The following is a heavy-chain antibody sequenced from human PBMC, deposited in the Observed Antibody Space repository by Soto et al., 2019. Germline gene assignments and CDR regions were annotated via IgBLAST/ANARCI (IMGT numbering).Heavy chain of an antibody. CDR2: ISTYNGNT. D-gene: IGHD5-12*01. V-gene: IGHV1-18*01. Sequence: GYTFTSYGISWVRQAPGQGLEWMGWISTYNGNTNYAQNLQGRVTLTTDTSTSTAYMELRSLRSDDTAVYYCASGNDDDYWGQGTLVTVSS. J-gene: IGHJ4*02. CDR3: ASGNDDDY. CDR1: GYTFTSYG.